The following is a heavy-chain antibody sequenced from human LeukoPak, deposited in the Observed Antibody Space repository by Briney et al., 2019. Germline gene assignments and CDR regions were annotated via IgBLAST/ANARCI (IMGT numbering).Heavy chain of an antibody. J-gene: IGHJ4*02. Sequence: GGSLRLSCAASGFTFSSYGMHWVRQAPGKGLEWVAFIRYDGSNKYYADSVKGRFTISRDNSKNTLYLQMNSLRAEDTAVYYCAKDGYYYDSSGSQGDYWGQGTLVTVSS. D-gene: IGHD3-22*01. CDR3: AKDGYYYDSSGSQGDY. V-gene: IGHV3-30*02. CDR1: GFTFSSYG. CDR2: IRYDGSNK.